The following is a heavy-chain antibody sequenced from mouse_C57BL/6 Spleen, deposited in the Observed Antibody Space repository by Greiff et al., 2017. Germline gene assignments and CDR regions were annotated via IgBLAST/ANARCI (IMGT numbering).Heavy chain of an antibody. Sequence: EVQLQESGGGLVQPGGSLSLSCAASGFTFTDYYMSWVRQPPGKALEWLGFIRNKANGYTTEYSASVKGRFTISRDTSQSILYLQMNALRAEDSATYYCARLYGNYVWYFDVWGTGTTVTVSS. CDR1: GFTFTDYY. J-gene: IGHJ1*03. CDR3: ARLYGNYVWYFDV. D-gene: IGHD2-1*01. V-gene: IGHV7-3*01. CDR2: IRNKANGYTT.